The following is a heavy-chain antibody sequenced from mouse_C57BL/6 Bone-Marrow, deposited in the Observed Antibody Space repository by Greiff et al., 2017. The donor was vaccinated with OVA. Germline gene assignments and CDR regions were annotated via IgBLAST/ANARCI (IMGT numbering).Heavy chain of an antibody. CDR2: LSSGGSYT. V-gene: IGHV5-6*01. D-gene: IGHD1-1*01. Sequence: EVQVVESGGDLVKPGGSLKLSCAASGFTFSSYGMSWVRQTPDKRLEWVATLSSGGSYTYYPDSVKGRFTISRDNAKNTLYLQMSSLKSEDTAMYYCASLFHYYGSSYGYWGQGTTLTVSS. CDR3: ASLFHYYGSSYGY. J-gene: IGHJ2*01. CDR1: GFTFSSYG.